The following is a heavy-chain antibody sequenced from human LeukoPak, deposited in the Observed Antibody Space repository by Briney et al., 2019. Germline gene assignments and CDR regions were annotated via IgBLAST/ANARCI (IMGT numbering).Heavy chain of an antibody. V-gene: IGHV3-23*01. D-gene: IGHD6-19*01. J-gene: IGHJ5*02. CDR2: ISDSGGYT. CDR1: GFTFSSYG. Sequence: GGSLRLSCAASGFTFSSYGMHWVRQAPGKGLEWVSAISDSGGYTYYADSVKGRFTISRDNSKNTLYLQMNSLRAEDTAVYYCARQDPYTSGWYPWGQGTLVTVSS. CDR3: ARQDPYTSGWYP.